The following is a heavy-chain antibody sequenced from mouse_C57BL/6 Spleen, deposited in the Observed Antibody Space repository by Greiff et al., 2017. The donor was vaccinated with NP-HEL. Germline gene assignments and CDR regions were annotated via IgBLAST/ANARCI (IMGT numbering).Heavy chain of an antibody. Sequence: DVMLVESGGDLVKPGGSLKLSCAASGFTFSSYGMSWVRQTPDKRLEWVATISSGGSYTYYPDSVKGRFTISRDNAKNTLYLQMSSLKSEDTAMYYCARHPPSYYYGNYAMDYWGQGTSVTVAS. CDR3: ARHPPSYYYGNYAMDY. J-gene: IGHJ4*01. CDR2: ISSGGSYT. V-gene: IGHV5-6*02. CDR1: GFTFSSYG. D-gene: IGHD1-1*01.